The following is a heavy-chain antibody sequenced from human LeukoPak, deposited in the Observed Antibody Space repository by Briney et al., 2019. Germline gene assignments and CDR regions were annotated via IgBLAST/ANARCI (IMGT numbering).Heavy chain of an antibody. V-gene: IGHV4-61*02. CDR2: IYTSGST. J-gene: IGHJ5*02. CDR1: GGSISSGSYY. CDR3: ARGAYYDFWSGYYPNWFDP. Sequence: SETLSLTCTVSGGSISSGSYYWSWIRQPAGKGLEWIGRIYTSGSTNYNPSLKSRVTISVDTSKNQFSLKLSSVTAADTAVYYCARGAYYDFWSGYYPNWFDPWGQGTLVTVSS. D-gene: IGHD3-3*01.